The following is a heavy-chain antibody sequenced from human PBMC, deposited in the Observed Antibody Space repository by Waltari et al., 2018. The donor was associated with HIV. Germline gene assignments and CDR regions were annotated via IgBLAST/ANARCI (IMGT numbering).Heavy chain of an antibody. D-gene: IGHD6-19*01. Sequence: QVQLVQSGAEVKKPGASVKVSCKASGYTRTGYYLHWVRQAPGQGLEWMGWINPKSDGTNYAQKFQGRVTMTRDTSTSTAYMELCRLRSDDTALYYCARDRIAVTGSYYYGMDVWGQGTTVTVSS. J-gene: IGHJ6*02. CDR2: INPKSDGT. V-gene: IGHV1-2*02. CDR1: GYTRTGYY. CDR3: ARDRIAVTGSYYYGMDV.